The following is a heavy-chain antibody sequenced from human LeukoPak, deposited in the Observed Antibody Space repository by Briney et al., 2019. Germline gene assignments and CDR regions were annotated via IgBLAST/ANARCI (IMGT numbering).Heavy chain of an antibody. J-gene: IGHJ4*02. Sequence: GGSLRLSCAVSGFTVNNAWMSWVRQAPGKGLEWVGRIKSETDGGTTDYAAPVTVRFTISRDDSKNTLYLQMNSLKIEDTAFYYCATDGLEYWGQGTLVTVSS. CDR3: ATDGLEY. CDR2: IKSETDGGTT. CDR1: GFTVNNAW. V-gene: IGHV3-15*01.